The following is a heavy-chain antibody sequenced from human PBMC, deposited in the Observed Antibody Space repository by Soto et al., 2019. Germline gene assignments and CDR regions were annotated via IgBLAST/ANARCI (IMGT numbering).Heavy chain of an antibody. D-gene: IGHD2-2*01. CDR3: ARDIGSYAYAEGY. V-gene: IGHV4-4*07. Sequence: SETLSLTCSVSGGSINSYWWSWIRQPAGKGLEWIGRVYSSGTTDYNPSLNSRATMSVETSKNQLSLKLTSVTAADTAVYYCARDIGSYAYAEGYWGQGIQVTVSS. CDR2: VYSSGTT. J-gene: IGHJ4*02. CDR1: GGSINSYW.